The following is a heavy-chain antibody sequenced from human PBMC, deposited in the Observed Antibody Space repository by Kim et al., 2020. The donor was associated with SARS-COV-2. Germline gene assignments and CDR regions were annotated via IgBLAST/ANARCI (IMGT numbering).Heavy chain of an antibody. CDR2: GRNK. V-gene: IGHV3-30*02. J-gene: IGHJ4*02. Sequence: GRNKDYSASGKCRFTISRDKSKNPLYLQMNSLRAEDTAVYYCAKAVYFDYWGQGTLVTVSS. CDR3: AKAVYFDY.